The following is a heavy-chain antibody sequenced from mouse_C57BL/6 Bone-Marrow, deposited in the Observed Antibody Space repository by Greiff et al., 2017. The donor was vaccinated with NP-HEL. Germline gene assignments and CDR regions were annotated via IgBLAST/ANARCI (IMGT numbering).Heavy chain of an antibody. CDR1: GYTFTSYW. J-gene: IGHJ4*01. V-gene: IGHV1-72*01. CDR2: IDPNSGGT. Sequence: QVQLQQPGAELVKPGASVKLSCKASGYTFTSYWMHWVKQRPGRDLEWIGRIDPNSGGTKYNEKFKSKATLTVDKPSSTAYMQLSSLTSEDSAVYYCARDWYYGSSPMDYWGQGTSVTVSS. CDR3: ARDWYYGSSPMDY. D-gene: IGHD1-1*01.